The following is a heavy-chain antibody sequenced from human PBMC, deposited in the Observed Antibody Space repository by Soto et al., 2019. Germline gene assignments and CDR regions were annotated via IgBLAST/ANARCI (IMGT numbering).Heavy chain of an antibody. D-gene: IGHD2-15*01. J-gene: IGHJ4*02. V-gene: IGHV1-46*01. CDR1: GYTFTSYY. CDR3: ARLLSSLACSGGSCYSSPPDRYYFDY. CDR2: INPSGGST. Sequence: GASVKVSCKASGYTFTSYYMHWVRQAPGQGLEWMGIINPSGGSTSYAQKFQGRVTMTRDTSTSTVYMELRSLRSDDTAVYYCARLLSSLACSGGSCYSSPPDRYYFDYWGQGTLVTVSS.